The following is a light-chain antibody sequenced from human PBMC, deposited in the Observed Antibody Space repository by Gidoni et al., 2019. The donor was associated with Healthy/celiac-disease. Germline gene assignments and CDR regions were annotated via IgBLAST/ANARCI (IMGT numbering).Light chain of an antibody. CDR2: KAS. V-gene: IGKV1-5*03. CDR1: QIISSW. Sequence: DIQMTQSPSTLSASVGDRVTITCRASQIISSWLAWYQQKPGKAPKLLIYKASSLESGVPSRFSGSGSGTEFTLTISSLQPDDFATYYCQQYNSYWRTFGQGTKVEIK. J-gene: IGKJ1*01. CDR3: QQYNSYWRT.